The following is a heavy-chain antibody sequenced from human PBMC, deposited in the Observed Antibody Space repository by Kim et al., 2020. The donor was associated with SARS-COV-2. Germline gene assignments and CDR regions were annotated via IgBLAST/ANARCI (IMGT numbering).Heavy chain of an antibody. CDR3: ARDKASSITYCSGGSCYLDYYYGMDV. CDR2: ISSSSSYI. V-gene: IGHV3-21*01. D-gene: IGHD2-15*01. J-gene: IGHJ6*02. CDR1: GFTFSSYS. Sequence: GGSLRLSCAASGFTFSSYSMNWVRQAPGKGLEWVSSISSSSSYIYYADSVKGRFTISRDNAKNSLYLQMNSLRAEDTAVYYCARDKASSITYCSGGSCYLDYYYGMDVWGQGTTVTVSS.